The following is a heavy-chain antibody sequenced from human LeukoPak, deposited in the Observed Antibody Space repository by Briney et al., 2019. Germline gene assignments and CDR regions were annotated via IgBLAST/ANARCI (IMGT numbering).Heavy chain of an antibody. CDR2: ISSSSSYI. CDR1: GFTFSSYS. J-gene: IGHJ3*02. D-gene: IGHD5-24*01. V-gene: IGHV3-21*01. Sequence: GGSLRLSCAASGFTFSSYSMDWVRQAPGKGLEWVSSISSSSSYIYYADSVKGRFTISRDNAKNSLYLQMNSLRAEDTAVYYRARDNPRWNPHAFDIWGQGTMVTVSS. CDR3: ARDNPRWNPHAFDI.